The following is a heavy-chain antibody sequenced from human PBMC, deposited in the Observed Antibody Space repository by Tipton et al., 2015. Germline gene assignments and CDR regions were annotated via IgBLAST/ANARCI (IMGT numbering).Heavy chain of an antibody. CDR1: GFTFSSFA. Sequence: SLRLSCVASASGFTFSSFAMHWVRQAPGKGLEWVAVIWYDGSKKYYADSVQGRFTISRDNSKNTLYLQMNSLRAEDTAVYYCARGGGSGNYHYYYYYGMDVWGQGTTVTVSS. CDR3: ARGGGSGNYHYYYYYGMDV. CDR2: IWYDGSKK. J-gene: IGHJ6*02. V-gene: IGHV3-33*08. D-gene: IGHD3-10*01.